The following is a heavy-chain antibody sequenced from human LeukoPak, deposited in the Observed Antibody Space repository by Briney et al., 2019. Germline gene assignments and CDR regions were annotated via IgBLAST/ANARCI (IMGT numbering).Heavy chain of an antibody. D-gene: IGHD3-10*01. CDR1: GFTFSDHC. V-gene: IGHV3-72*01. J-gene: IGHJ2*01. Sequence: GGSLRLSWAASGFTFSDHCMDWVRQAPGKGLEWVGRTRNKANSYTTEYAASVKGRFTISRDDSKKSLYLQMNSLKTEDTAVYYCARESGGGVLGYFDLWGRGTLVSVSS. CDR3: ARESGGGVLGYFDL. CDR2: TRNKANSYTT.